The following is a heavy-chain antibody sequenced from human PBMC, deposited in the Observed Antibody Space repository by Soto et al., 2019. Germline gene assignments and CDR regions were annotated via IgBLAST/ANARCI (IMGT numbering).Heavy chain of an antibody. V-gene: IGHV4-4*02. CDR2: IYHSGST. CDR1: GGSISSSNW. J-gene: IGHJ3*02. CDR3: ASTTITMVRGVIIGDAFDI. Sequence: QVQLQESGPGLVKPSGTLSLTCAVSGGSISSSNWWSWVRQPPGKGLEWIGEIYHSGSTNYNPSLKSRVTISVDKSKNRFSLKLSSVTAADTAVYYCASTTITMVRGVIIGDAFDIWGQGTMVTVSS. D-gene: IGHD3-10*01.